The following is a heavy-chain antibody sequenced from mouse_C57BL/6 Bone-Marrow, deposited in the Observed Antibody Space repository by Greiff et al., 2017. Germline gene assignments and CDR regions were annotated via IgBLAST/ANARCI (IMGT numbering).Heavy chain of an antibody. Sequence: LVESGAELARPGASVKLSCKASGYTFTSYGISWVKQRTGQGLEWIGEIYPRSGNTYYNEKFKGKATLTADKSSSTAYMELRSLTSEDSAVYFCARIRDYGQRYFDVWGTGTTVTVSS. D-gene: IGHD1-2*01. CDR2: IYPRSGNT. CDR3: ARIRDYGQRYFDV. J-gene: IGHJ1*03. V-gene: IGHV1-81*01. CDR1: GYTFTSYG.